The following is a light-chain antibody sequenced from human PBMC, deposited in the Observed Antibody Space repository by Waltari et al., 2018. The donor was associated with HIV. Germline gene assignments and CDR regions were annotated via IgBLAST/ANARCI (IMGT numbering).Light chain of an antibody. V-gene: IGLV3-25*03. J-gene: IGLJ3*02. CDR1: ALPKQY. CDR2: KDS. CDR3: QSADSSRTYRV. Sequence: SYELTQPPSVSVSPGQTARITCSGDALPKQYAYWYQQQPGQAPVLVIYKDSERPSGIPERFSGSRSGTTVTLTISGVQAEDEADYYCQSADSSRTYRVFGGGTKLTVL.